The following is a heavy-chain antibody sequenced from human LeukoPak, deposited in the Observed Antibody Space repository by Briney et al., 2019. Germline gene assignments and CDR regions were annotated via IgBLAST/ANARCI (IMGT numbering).Heavy chain of an antibody. D-gene: IGHD6-19*01. Sequence: ASVNVSCKASGGTFSSYAISWVRQAPGQGLEWMGRINPNSGGTNYAQKFQGRVTMTRDTSISTAYMELSSLKSDDTAVYYCTREEGGGSGSFDYWGQGTLVTVSS. CDR1: GGTFSSYA. V-gene: IGHV1-2*06. J-gene: IGHJ4*02. CDR3: TREEGGGSGSFDY. CDR2: INPNSGGT.